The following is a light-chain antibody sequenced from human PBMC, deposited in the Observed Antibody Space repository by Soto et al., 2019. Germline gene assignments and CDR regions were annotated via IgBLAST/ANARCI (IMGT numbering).Light chain of an antibody. J-gene: IGLJ1*01. CDR2: EVS. CDR3: SSFTSGSTYV. CDR1: SSDVGGYNY. V-gene: IGLV2-14*01. Sequence: QSALTQPASVSGSPGQSITISCTGTSSDVGGYNYVSWYQQYPTKAPKLMIYEVSNRPSGVSNRFSGSKSGNTASLTISGLQAEDEADYYCSSFTSGSTYVFGTGTKVTVL.